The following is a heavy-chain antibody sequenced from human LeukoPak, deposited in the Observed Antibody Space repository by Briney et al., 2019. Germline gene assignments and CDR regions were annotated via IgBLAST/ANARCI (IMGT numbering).Heavy chain of an antibody. D-gene: IGHD2-2*02. CDR2: ISTAGDT. Sequence: PGGSLRLSCAASGFTFSSYDMHWVRQATGKGLEWVSTISTAGDTYYPGSVKGRFTISRENAKNSLYLQMNSLRAGDSAVYYCARGRYCSSASCYTARSYYYGMDVWGQGTPVTVS. V-gene: IGHV3-13*01. CDR1: GFTFSSYD. CDR3: ARGRYCSSASCYTARSYYYGMDV. J-gene: IGHJ6*02.